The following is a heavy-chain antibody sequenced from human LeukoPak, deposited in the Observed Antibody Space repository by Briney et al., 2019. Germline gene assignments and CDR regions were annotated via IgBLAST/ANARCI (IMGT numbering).Heavy chain of an antibody. V-gene: IGHV4-59*06. CDR1: GGSISSYY. D-gene: IGHD6-19*01. CDR3: ARIKEYSSGWYFDY. CDR2: IYYSGST. Sequence: SETLSLTCTVSGGSISSYYWSWVRQHPGKGLEWIGYIYYSGSTYYSPSLKSRVTISVDTSKNQFSLRLSSATAADTALYYCARIKEYSSGWYFDYWGQGTLVTVSS. J-gene: IGHJ4*02.